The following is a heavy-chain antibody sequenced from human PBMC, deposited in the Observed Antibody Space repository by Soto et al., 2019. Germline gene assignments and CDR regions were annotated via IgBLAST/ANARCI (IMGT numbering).Heavy chain of an antibody. J-gene: IGHJ4*02. D-gene: IGHD1-26*01. V-gene: IGHV3-15*01. CDR1: GSTFRNVW. Sequence: GGSQRLSPAAPGSTFRNVWMGWVRQAPGKGLEWVGRIRREIDGGTREYAAPVKGRFTISRDDSKNTVYLQMNSLKSEDTAVYFCATEGSGCCNSWGQGTLVTVSS. CDR3: ATEGSGCCNS. CDR2: IRREIDGGTR.